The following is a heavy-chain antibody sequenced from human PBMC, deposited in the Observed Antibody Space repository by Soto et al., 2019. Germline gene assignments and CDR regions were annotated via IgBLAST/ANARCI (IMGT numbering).Heavy chain of an antibody. CDR3: ARSLDYYDSSGSRDY. CDR2: IIPIFGTA. D-gene: IGHD3-22*01. J-gene: IGHJ4*02. CDR1: GGTFSSYA. V-gene: IGHV1-69*13. Sequence: SVKVSCKASGGTFSSYAISWVRQAPGQGLEWMGGIIPIFGTANYAQKFQGRVTITADESTSTAYMELSSLKSEDTAVYYCARSLDYYDSSGSRDYWGQGTMVTVSS.